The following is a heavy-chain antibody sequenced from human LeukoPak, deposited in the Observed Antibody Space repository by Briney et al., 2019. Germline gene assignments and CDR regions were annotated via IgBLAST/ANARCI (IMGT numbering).Heavy chain of an antibody. CDR3: ARERREQLLPPYTRSVTYFDY. Sequence: PGGSLRLSCAASGFTFSNYWMSWVRQVPGKGLEWVANIKQDGNEKYYVDSVKGRFTISRDNAKNSLYLQMNSLKAEDTAVYYCARERREQLLPPYTRSVTYFDYWGQGTLVTVSS. CDR2: IKQDGNEK. CDR1: GFTFSNYW. V-gene: IGHV3-7*01. D-gene: IGHD2-2*01. J-gene: IGHJ4*02.